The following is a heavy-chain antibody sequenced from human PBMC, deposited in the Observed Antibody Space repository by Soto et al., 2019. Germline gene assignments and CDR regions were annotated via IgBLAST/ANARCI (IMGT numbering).Heavy chain of an antibody. J-gene: IGHJ4*02. V-gene: IGHV3-33*01. Sequence: QVQLVESGGGGVQPGRSLRLSCVASGFTFRGYGMHWVRQAPGKGPEGVAIIRYDGSNIYYVDSVRGRFAISRDNSKNTLFLQMDSLGAEDTAVYYCARDGVGATAFWGYLDYWGQGALVTVSS. D-gene: IGHD3-16*01. CDR3: ARDGVGATAFWGYLDY. CDR2: IRYDGSNI. CDR1: GFTFRGYG.